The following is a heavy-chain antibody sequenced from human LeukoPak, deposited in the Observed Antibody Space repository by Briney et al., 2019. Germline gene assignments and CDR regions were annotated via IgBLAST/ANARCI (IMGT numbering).Heavy chain of an antibody. J-gene: IGHJ6*03. CDR2: IYYSGST. D-gene: IGHD3-3*01. CDR1: GGSISSYY. Sequence: SETLSLTCTVSGGSISSYYWSWIRQPPGKGLEWIGYIYYSGSTNYNPSLKSRVTISVDTSKNQFSLRLTSVTAADTAVYYCARGGSYYDFWSSYYDYYYYMDVWGKGTTVTVSS. V-gene: IGHV4-59*01. CDR3: ARGGSYYDFWSSYYDYYYYMDV.